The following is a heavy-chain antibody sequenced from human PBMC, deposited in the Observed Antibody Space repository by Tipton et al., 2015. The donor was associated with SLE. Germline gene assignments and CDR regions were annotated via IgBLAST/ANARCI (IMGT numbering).Heavy chain of an antibody. CDR3: ARSKDRVFDY. J-gene: IGHJ4*02. V-gene: IGHV4-59*08. CDR1: GGSISSYY. CDR2: IYYSGST. D-gene: IGHD5-12*01. Sequence: TLSLTCTVSGGSISSYYWSWIRQSPGKGLEWIGYIYYSGSTNYNPSLKSRVTISVDTSKNQFSLKLSSVTAADTAVYYCARSKDRVFDYWGQGTLVTVSS.